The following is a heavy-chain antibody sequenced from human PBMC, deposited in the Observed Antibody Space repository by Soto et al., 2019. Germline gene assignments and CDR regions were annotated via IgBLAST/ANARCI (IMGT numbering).Heavy chain of an antibody. D-gene: IGHD2-8*01. J-gene: IGHJ6*03. CDR1: GFTFSSYS. V-gene: IGHV3-21*01. CDR2: ISSSSSYI. CDR3: ARDQVVESNIVPYYYMDV. Sequence: EVQLVESGGGLVKPGGSLRLSCAASGFTFSSYSMNWVRQAPGKGLEWVSSISSSSSYIYYADSVKGRFTISRDNAKNSLYLQMNSLRAEDTAVYYCARDQVVESNIVPYYYMDVWGKGTTVTVSS.